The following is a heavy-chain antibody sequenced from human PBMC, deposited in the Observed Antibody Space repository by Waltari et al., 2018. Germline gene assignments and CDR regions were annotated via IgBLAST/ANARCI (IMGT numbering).Heavy chain of an antibody. CDR2: LIPIFGAP. D-gene: IGHD1-1*01. J-gene: IGHJ5*02. Sequence: QVHLVQSGAEVKKPGSSVKVSCKASGGPFVRYAITWVRQAPGQGLEWMGGLIPIFGAPNYAQRFQGRVTITADESTSTVYMELSSLKSEDTALYFCARRQLGGPLDPWGQGTLVTVSS. CDR3: ARRQLGGPLDP. V-gene: IGHV1-69*12. CDR1: GGPFVRYA.